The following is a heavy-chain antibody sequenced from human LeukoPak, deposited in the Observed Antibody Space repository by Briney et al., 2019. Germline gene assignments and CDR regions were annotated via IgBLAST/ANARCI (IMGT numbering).Heavy chain of an antibody. Sequence: SETLSLTCTVSGGSISSGDYYWSWIRPPPGKGLDWIGYIYYSRSTYYNPSLKSRVTISVDTSKNQFSLKLSSVTAADTAVYYCARDLENSGYDAPLGYWGQGTLVTVSS. CDR3: ARDLENSGYDAPLGY. CDR1: GGSISSGDYY. J-gene: IGHJ4*02. D-gene: IGHD5-12*01. V-gene: IGHV4-30-4*01. CDR2: IYYSRST.